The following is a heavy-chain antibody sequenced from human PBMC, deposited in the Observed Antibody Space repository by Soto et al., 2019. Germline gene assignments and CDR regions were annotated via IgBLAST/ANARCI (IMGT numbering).Heavy chain of an antibody. Sequence: ASVKVSCKASDYTFTSYGISWVRQAPGQGLEWMGWISAYNGNTNYEQKLQGRVTMTTDTSTSTAYTELRSLRSDDTAVYYCARVPPNTMIRGDPYFDYWGQGTLVTVSS. CDR3: ARVPPNTMIRGDPYFDY. D-gene: IGHD3-10*01. CDR1: DYTFTSYG. CDR2: ISAYNGNT. V-gene: IGHV1-18*01. J-gene: IGHJ4*02.